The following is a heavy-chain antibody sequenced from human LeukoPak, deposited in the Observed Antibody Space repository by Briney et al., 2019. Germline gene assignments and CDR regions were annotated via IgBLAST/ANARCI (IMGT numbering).Heavy chain of an antibody. CDR1: GGTFSSYA. J-gene: IGHJ3*02. V-gene: IGHV1-69*13. D-gene: IGHD3-22*01. CDR3: AKCSGYYLTTCAFDI. Sequence: SVKVSCKASGGTFSSYAISWVRQAPGQGLEWMGGIIPIFGTANYAQKFQGRVTITADESTSTAYMELSSLRSEDAAVYYCAKCSGYYLTTCAFDIWGQGTMVTVSS. CDR2: IIPIFGTA.